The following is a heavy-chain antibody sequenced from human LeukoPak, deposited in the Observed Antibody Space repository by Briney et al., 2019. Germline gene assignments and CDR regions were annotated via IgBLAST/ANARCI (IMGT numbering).Heavy chain of an antibody. CDR3: ARGGTDSYGFLPTFDY. Sequence: SETLSLTCSVSGDSIRGFYWSWIRQPPGKELEWIGYLYYSRDTNYNPALNSRVTISLDASKNQFSLKMSSVTAADTAVYYCARGGTDSYGFLPTFDYWGQGTLVTVSS. CDR2: LYYSRDT. V-gene: IGHV4-59*01. J-gene: IGHJ4*02. CDR1: GDSIRGFY. D-gene: IGHD5-18*01.